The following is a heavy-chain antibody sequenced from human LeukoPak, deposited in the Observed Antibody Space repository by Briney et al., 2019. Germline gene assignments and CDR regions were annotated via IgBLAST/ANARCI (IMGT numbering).Heavy chain of an antibody. CDR3: ARGPYYYYDSSGYYYFDY. J-gene: IGHJ4*02. CDR2: ISSSSSYI. D-gene: IGHD3-22*01. Sequence: GGSLRLSCAASGFTFSSYWMNWVRQAPGKGLEWVSSISSSSSYIYYADSVKGRFTISGDNAKNSLYLQMNSLRAEDTAVYYCARGPYYYYDSSGYYYFDYWGQGTLVTVSS. V-gene: IGHV3-21*01. CDR1: GFTFSSYW.